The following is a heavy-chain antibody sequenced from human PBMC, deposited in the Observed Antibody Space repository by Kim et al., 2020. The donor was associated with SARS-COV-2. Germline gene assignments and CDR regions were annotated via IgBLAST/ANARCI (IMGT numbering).Heavy chain of an antibody. Sequence: KPSLKSRVTISVDTSKNQFSLKLSSVNAADTDVYYCARGGDSSGSNGGYWGQGTLVTVSS. J-gene: IGHJ4*02. CDR3: ARGGDSSGSNGGY. V-gene: IGHV4-34*01. D-gene: IGHD6-19*01.